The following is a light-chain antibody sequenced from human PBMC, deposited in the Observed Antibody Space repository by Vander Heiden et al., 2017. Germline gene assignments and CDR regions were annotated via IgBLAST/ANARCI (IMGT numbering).Light chain of an antibody. CDR1: SSNIGRNY. Sequence: QSLLPQSPSVSAAPVQKVTIAFSGGSSNIGRNYVTSYQQLPGTAPKLLIYENHKRPSAIPDRCSGSKSGTSATLGIAGLQTGDEADYYCGAWDSSLRVVAFGGGTKLTVI. CDR3: GAWDSSLRVVA. J-gene: IGLJ2*01. V-gene: IGLV1-51*02. CDR2: ENH.